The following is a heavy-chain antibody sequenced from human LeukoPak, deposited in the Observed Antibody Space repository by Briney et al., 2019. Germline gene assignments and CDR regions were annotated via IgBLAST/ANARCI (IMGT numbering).Heavy chain of an antibody. CDR1: GGSISSGSYY. V-gene: IGHV4-61*02. D-gene: IGHD2-15*01. CDR2: IYTSGST. J-gene: IGHJ3*02. CDR3: AREEVVAATNAFDI. Sequence: SETLSLTCTVSGGSISSGSYYWSWIRQPAGKGLEWIGRIYTSGSTNYNPSLKSRVTISVDTSKNQFSLKLSSVTAADTAVYYCAREEVVAATNAFDIWGQGTMVTVSS.